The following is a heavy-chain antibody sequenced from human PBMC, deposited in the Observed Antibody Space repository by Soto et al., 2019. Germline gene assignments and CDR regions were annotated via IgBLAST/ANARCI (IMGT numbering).Heavy chain of an antibody. CDR1: GFTFSDYT. Sequence: GGSLRLSCIASGFTFSDYTMSWFRQAPGKGLDWVGFIRFKAYGGTTEYAASVKGRFTISRDDSKSIAYLQMNSLKTEDTAVYYCARDCSSTSCYGILKSWGQGT. V-gene: IGHV3-49*03. CDR3: ARDCSSTSCYGILKS. D-gene: IGHD2-2*01. CDR2: IRFKAYGGTT. J-gene: IGHJ5*02.